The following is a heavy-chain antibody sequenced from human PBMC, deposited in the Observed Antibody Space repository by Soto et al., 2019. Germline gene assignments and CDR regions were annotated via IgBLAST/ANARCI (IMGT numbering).Heavy chain of an antibody. J-gene: IGHJ4*02. V-gene: IGHV1-46*01. CDR3: ARAVYYDSSGYYYLFDY. CDR1: GYTFTSYY. Sequence: ASVKVSCKASGYTFTSYYMHWVRQAPGQGLEWMGIINPSGGSTSYAQKYQGRVTMTRDTSTSTVYMELSSLRSEDTAVYYCARAVYYDSSGYYYLFDYWGQGTLVTVSS. D-gene: IGHD3-22*01. CDR2: INPSGGST.